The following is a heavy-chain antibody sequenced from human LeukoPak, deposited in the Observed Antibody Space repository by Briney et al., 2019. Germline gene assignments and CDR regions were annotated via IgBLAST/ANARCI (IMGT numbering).Heavy chain of an antibody. Sequence: SETLSLTCEVSGYSINKGYYWAWIRQPPGKGLEWIGNVYHTGSTYYNPSLQSRPTISVDTSKNHFSLKLTSVTAADTAVYYCARHAYYYDTSGYLPYYFDYWGQGALLTVSS. V-gene: IGHV4-38-2*01. CDR1: GYSINKGYY. CDR3: ARHAYYYDTSGYLPYYFDY. CDR2: VYHTGST. D-gene: IGHD3-22*01. J-gene: IGHJ4*02.